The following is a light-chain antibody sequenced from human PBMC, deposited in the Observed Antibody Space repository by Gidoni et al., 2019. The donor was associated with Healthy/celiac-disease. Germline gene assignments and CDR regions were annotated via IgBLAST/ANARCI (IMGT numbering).Light chain of an antibody. CDR3: QQDYNLPPEDKT. Sequence: PGDRVTLSCRASQSVRSSYLTWYQQKPGQGPRLLIYGASTRATSIPARFSGRGSGTDFTLTISSLQPEDFAVYYCQQDYNLPPEDKTFGQGTKVEIK. CDR2: GAS. V-gene: IGKV3D-7*01. CDR1: QSVRSSY. J-gene: IGKJ1*01.